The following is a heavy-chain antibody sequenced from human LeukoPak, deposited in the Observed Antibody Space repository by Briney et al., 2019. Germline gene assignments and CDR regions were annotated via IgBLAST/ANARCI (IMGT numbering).Heavy chain of an antibody. CDR2: VYPDDSNT. D-gene: IGHD3-10*01. J-gene: IGHJ4*02. Sequence: GESLKISCRGSGYSFTTYWIGWVRQMPGKGLEWMGIVYPDDSNTRYSPSFQGQVTISADKSISTAYLQWSSLKASDTAMYYCARTGYGSGSFDYWGQGTLVTVSS. CDR3: ARTGYGSGSFDY. CDR1: GYSFTTYW. V-gene: IGHV5-51*01.